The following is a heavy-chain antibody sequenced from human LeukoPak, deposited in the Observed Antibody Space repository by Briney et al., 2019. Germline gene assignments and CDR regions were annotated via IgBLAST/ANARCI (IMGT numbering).Heavy chain of an antibody. CDR2: LYSGGGT. Sequence: PGGSLRLSXAASGFTVTSYYMNWVRQAPGKRLEWVSILYSGGGTYYADSVKGRFTISRDNSQNTLYLQMNSLREEDTGVYYCARADVIAIFDSWGQGTLVTVSS. CDR3: ARADVIAIFDS. J-gene: IGHJ5*01. D-gene: IGHD2-21*01. CDR1: GFTVTSYY. V-gene: IGHV3-66*02.